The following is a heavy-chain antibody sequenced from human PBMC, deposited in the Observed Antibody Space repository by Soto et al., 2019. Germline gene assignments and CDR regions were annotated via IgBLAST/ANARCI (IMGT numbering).Heavy chain of an antibody. V-gene: IGHV4-4*07. CDR2: VHTNGST. CDR3: AREKAGASTGGLDP. J-gene: IGHJ5*02. Sequence: EPLSPTCTVSGDSIRSSFWSWIRQPAVKGLERIGLVHTNGSTTYNPSLTSRVTMSVDTSKSQCSLKLTPVTAADTAVYYCAREKAGASTGGLDPWGQGTLVTVSS. D-gene: IGHD6-19*01. CDR1: GDSIRSSF.